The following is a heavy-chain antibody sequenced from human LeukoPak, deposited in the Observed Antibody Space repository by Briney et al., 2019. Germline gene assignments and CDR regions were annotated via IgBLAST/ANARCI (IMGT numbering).Heavy chain of an antibody. J-gene: IGHJ4*02. CDR2: IKSKADGGTT. V-gene: IGHV3-15*01. Sequence: GGSLRLSCAASGIAFSVVCMTWVRQAPGKGLEWVGRIKSKADGGTTDYAAPVKGRFSTSGDNSKNTVYLQMDSLEAEDTAVYYCAAFSKGFWGQGTLVTVSS. CDR1: GIAFSVVC. CDR3: AAFSKGF.